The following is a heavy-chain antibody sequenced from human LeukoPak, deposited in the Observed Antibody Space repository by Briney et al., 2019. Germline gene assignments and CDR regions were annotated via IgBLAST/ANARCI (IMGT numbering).Heavy chain of an antibody. D-gene: IGHD3-22*01. CDR2: IYTSGST. CDR1: GASISSYY. Sequence: SETLSLTCTVSGASISSYYWSWIRQPAGRGLEWFGRIYTSGSTNYNPSLKSRVTMSVDTSKNQFSLKLSSVTAADTAAYYCARAISITMIEYYFDYWGQGTLVTVSS. CDR3: ARAISITMIEYYFDY. V-gene: IGHV4-4*07. J-gene: IGHJ4*02.